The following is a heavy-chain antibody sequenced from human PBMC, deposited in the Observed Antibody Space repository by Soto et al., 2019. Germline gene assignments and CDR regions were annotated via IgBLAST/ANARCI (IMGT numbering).Heavy chain of an antibody. V-gene: IGHV1-3*01. J-gene: IGHJ4*02. CDR2: INAGNGNT. CDR1: GYTFTSYA. CDR3: ATGSSREF. Sequence: QVQLVQSGAEVKKPGASVNVSCKASGYTFTSYAIHWVRQAPGQRLEWMGWINAGNGNTKYSQKFQDRVTITRDTSASTAYMELSSLKSADTAVYYCATGSSREFWGQGTLVTVSS. D-gene: IGHD6-6*01.